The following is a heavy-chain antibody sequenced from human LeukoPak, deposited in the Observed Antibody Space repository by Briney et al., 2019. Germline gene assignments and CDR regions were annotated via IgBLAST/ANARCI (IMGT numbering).Heavy chain of an antibody. CDR2: FYYTGTR. V-gene: IGHV4-59*01. J-gene: IGHJ4*02. Sequence: PSETLSLTCTVSDASISGYYWSWIRQPPGEGLEWIAYFYYTGTRNYNPSLKSRVPVSVDTSKNQFSLTLTSVTAADTAVYYCASVLYGANGFDYWGQGTPVTVSS. D-gene: IGHD4-23*01. CDR1: DASISGYY. CDR3: ASVLYGANGFDY.